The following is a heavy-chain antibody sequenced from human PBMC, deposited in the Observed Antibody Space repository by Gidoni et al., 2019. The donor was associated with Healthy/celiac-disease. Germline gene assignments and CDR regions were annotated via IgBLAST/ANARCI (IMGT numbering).Heavy chain of an antibody. V-gene: IGHV3-23*01. J-gene: IGHJ4*02. D-gene: IGHD3-3*01. CDR2: ISGSGGST. CDR3: AKVSNYDFWSDYFYFDY. Sequence: EVQLLASGGGLVQPGGSLRLSCAACGFTFRTYAMSWVRQAPGKGLDWVSAISGSGGSTYYADSVKGRFTISRDNSKNTLYLQMNSLRAEETAVYYCAKVSNYDFWSDYFYFDYWGQGTLVTVSS. CDR1: GFTFRTYA.